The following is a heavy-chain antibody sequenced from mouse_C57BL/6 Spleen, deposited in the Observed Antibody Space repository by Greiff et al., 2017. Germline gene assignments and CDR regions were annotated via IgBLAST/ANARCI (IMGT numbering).Heavy chain of an antibody. CDR2: INPSSGYT. V-gene: IGHV1-4*01. Sequence: QVQLKQSGAELARPGASVKMSCKASGYTFTSYTMHWVKQRPGQGLEWIGYINPSSGYTKYNQKFKDKATLTADKSSSTAYMQLSSLTSEDSAVYYCARLAITTVVASYYFDYWGQGTTLTVSS. CDR3: ARLAITTVVASYYFDY. CDR1: GYTFTSYT. J-gene: IGHJ2*01. D-gene: IGHD1-1*01.